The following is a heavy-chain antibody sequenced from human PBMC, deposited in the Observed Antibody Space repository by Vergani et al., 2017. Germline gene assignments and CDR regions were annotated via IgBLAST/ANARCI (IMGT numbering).Heavy chain of an antibody. J-gene: IGHJ6*03. CDR1: GFTFSAHA. Sequence: EEQLLQSGGHLVQPGGSLRLSCAASGFTFSAHAMTWVRQGPGKGLEWVSAIRGSGGSTDYADSVKDRFTISRDNGKNRLFLQMNNVRAEDAAVYYCARDRFSGDVCGLVSYMDLWGKGTTVTVSS. V-gene: IGHV3-23*01. D-gene: IGHD7-27*01. CDR3: ARDRFSGDVCGLVSYMDL. CDR2: IRGSGGST.